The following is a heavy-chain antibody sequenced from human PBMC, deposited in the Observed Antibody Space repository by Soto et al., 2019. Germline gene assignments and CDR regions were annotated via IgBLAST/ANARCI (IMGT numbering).Heavy chain of an antibody. CDR1: GGSFSGYY. J-gene: IGHJ5*02. CDR3: ARRSGSSSRGFDP. D-gene: IGHD6-13*01. CDR2: INHSGST. Sequence: ASETLSLTCAVYGGSFSGYYWSWIRQPPGKGLEWIGEINHSGSTNYNPSLKSRVTISVDTSKNQFSLKLSSVTAADTAVYYCARRSGSSSRGFDPWGQGTLVTVSS. V-gene: IGHV4-34*01.